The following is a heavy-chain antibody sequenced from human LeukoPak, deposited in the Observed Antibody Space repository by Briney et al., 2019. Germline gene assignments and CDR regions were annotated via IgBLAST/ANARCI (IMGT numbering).Heavy chain of an antibody. CDR1: GFSFISYG. CDR3: AKRPSDYGDYVSYFDY. CDR2: ISDDGRSK. J-gene: IGHJ4*02. V-gene: IGHV3-30*18. Sequence: LTGGSLRLSCAASGFSFISYGMHWVRQAPGKGLEWVGVISDDGRSKDYADSVKGRFTISRDNSKDTLYLQMNSLRAEDTAVYYCAKRPSDYGDYVSYFDYWGRGTLVTVSS. D-gene: IGHD4-17*01.